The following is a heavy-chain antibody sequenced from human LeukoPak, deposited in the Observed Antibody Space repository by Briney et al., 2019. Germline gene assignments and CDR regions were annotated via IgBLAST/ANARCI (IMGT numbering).Heavy chain of an antibody. CDR3: ARDLQTGGMIAFGGVITPGDY. Sequence: ASVKVSCKASGYTFTDYYMHWVRQVPGQGLEWMGWISPNSGGANYAQKFQGRVTMTRDTSISTAYMELSRLRSDDTAVYYCARDLQTGGMIAFGGVITPGDYWGQGTLVTVSS. V-gene: IGHV1-2*02. CDR1: GYTFTDYY. J-gene: IGHJ4*02. CDR2: ISPNSGGA. D-gene: IGHD3-16*02.